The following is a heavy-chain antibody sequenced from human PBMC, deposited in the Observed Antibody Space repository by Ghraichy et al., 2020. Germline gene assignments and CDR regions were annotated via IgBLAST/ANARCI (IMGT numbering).Heavy chain of an antibody. J-gene: IGHJ6*02. D-gene: IGHD3-10*01. Sequence: GESLNISCKGSGYSFTSYWIGWVRQMPGKGLEWMGIIYPGDSDTRYSPSFQGQVTISADKSISTAYLQWSSLKASDTAMYYCARPTITMVRGVIITFVMDVWGQGTTVTVSS. CDR3: ARPTITMVRGVIITFVMDV. CDR2: IYPGDSDT. V-gene: IGHV5-51*01. CDR1: GYSFTSYW.